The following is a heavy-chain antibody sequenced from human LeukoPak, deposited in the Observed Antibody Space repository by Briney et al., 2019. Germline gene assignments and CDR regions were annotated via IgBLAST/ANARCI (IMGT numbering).Heavy chain of an antibody. D-gene: IGHD5-24*01. Sequence: PSETLSLTCTVSGDSISSYYWSWVRQPAGKGLEWIGRIHTSGSTNYNPSLRSRVTMSLATSKNQFSLKLSSVTAADTAVCYCGGSRDGYIDYWGQGTLVTVSS. CDR2: IHTSGST. J-gene: IGHJ4*02. CDR1: GDSISSYY. CDR3: GGSRDGYIDY. V-gene: IGHV4-4*07.